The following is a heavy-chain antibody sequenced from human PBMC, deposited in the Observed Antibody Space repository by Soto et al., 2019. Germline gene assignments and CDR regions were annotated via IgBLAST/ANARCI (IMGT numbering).Heavy chain of an antibody. J-gene: IGHJ2*01. Sequence: QVQLVQSGGEVKKPGASVKVSCKASSYTFTSYGISWVRQAPGQGLEWMGWISAYNGNTNYAQRLQGRVTMTTDTSTSTAYMKLRSLRSDDTAVYYCARPVTIFGVVAGRYFDLWGRGTLVTVSS. CDR1: SYTFTSYG. CDR3: ARPVTIFGVVAGRYFDL. CDR2: ISAYNGNT. V-gene: IGHV1-18*01. D-gene: IGHD3-3*01.